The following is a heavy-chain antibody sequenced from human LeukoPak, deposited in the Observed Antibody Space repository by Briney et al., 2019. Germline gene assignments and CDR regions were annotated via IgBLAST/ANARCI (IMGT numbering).Heavy chain of an antibody. CDR1: GFTFSSYG. CDR3: PRERAGPYYYGMDV. CDR2: IWNDGSNK. V-gene: IGHV3-33*01. Sequence: GGSLRLSCAASGFTFSSYGMHWVRQAPGKGLEWVAVIWNDGSNKYYADSVKGRFTISRDNSKTPLYLQMNSLRAEDTAVYYCPRERAGPYYYGMDVWGQGNTVTVSS. J-gene: IGHJ6*02.